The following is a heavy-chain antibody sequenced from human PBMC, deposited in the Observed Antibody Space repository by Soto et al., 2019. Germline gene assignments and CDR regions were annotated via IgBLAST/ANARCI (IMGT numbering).Heavy chain of an antibody. Sequence: VQLVESGGGLVQPGGSLRLSCVASGFSFGSSWMTWVRQAPGKGLEWVANIKKDGSQISYLDSVRGRFTISRDNAKNSLYLQMNSLRAEDTALYYCARDVSPGSSSLYLEAFDIWGQGTMVTVSS. V-gene: IGHV3-7*05. J-gene: IGHJ3*02. CDR3: ARDVSPGSSSLYLEAFDI. D-gene: IGHD6-13*01. CDR2: IKKDGSQI. CDR1: GFSFGSSW.